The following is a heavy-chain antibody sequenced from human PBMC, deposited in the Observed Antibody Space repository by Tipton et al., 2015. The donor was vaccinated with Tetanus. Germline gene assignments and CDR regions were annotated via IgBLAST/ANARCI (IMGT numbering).Heavy chain of an antibody. CDR1: GLFFKNAW. V-gene: IGHV3-15*07. D-gene: IGHD1-26*01. CDR2: IKNKADGGTT. Sequence: SLRLSCATSGLFFKNAWMHWVRQAPGKGLEWVGRIKNKADGGTTDYSARVKGRISNSRDDSKDTLFLQMNSLKTGDTDVYFCTASGIVGSGYRVGYWGRGTLVVVSS. J-gene: IGHJ4*02. CDR3: TASGIVGSGYRVGY.